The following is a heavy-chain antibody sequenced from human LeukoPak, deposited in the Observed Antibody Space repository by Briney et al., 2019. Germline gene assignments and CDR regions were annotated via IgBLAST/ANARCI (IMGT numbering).Heavy chain of an antibody. D-gene: IGHD6-13*01. CDR3: ARDLYSTLLAYYYGMDV. J-gene: IGHJ6*02. CDR2: MWYDGSNK. V-gene: IGHV3-33*01. Sequence: GGSLRLSCAASGFTFSSYGMHWVRQAPGKGLEWVAVMWYDGSNKYYADSVKGRFTISRDNSKNTLYLQMNSLRAEDTAVYYCARDLYSTLLAYYYGMDVWGQGTTVTVSS. CDR1: GFTFSSYG.